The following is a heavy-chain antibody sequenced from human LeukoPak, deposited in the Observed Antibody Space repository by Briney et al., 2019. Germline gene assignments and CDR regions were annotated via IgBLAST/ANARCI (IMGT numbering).Heavy chain of an antibody. Sequence: GGSLRLSCAASGFTFSSHWMNWVRQAPGKGLEWVASIKQDGGDKYYVDSVQGRFTISRDNSKSTLCLQMNSLRAEDTAVYYCAKQLGYCSDGSCYFPYWGQGTLVTVSS. V-gene: IGHV3-7*03. CDR3: AKQLGYCSDGSCYFPY. D-gene: IGHD2-15*01. CDR2: IKQDGGDK. CDR1: GFTFSSHW. J-gene: IGHJ4*02.